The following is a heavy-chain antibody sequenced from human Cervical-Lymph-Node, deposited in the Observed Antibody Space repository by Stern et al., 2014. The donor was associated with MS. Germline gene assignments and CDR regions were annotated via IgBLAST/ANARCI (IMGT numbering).Heavy chain of an antibody. J-gene: IGHJ4*02. V-gene: IGHV3-30*01. Sequence: VQLGESGGGVVQPGRSLRLSCADSGFTFSSYAMHWVRQAPGKGLEWVAVISYDGSNKYYADSLKGRFTISRDNSKNTLYLQMNSLRAEDTAVYYCARAVGEQNDYWGQGTLVTVSS. CDR2: ISYDGSNK. CDR1: GFTFSSYA. D-gene: IGHD1-26*01. CDR3: ARAVGEQNDY.